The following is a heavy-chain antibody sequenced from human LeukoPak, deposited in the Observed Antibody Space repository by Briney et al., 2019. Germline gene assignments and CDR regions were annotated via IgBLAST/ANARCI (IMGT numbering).Heavy chain of an antibody. D-gene: IGHD3-10*02. J-gene: IGHJ3*02. V-gene: IGHV1-2*02. CDR2: INPNSGAT. CDR3: ARDRLRQAYYYVFDTFDI. CDR1: GYTFTGYY. Sequence: PGGSLRLSCAASGYTFTGYYMHWVRQAPGQGLEWMGWINPNSGATNYAQKFQGRVTMTRDTSISTAYMELSGLRSDDTAVYYCARDRLRQAYYYVFDTFDIWGQGTMVTVSS.